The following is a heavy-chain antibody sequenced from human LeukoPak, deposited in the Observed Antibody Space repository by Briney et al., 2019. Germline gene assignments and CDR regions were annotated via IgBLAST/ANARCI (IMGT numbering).Heavy chain of an antibody. D-gene: IGHD5-12*01. V-gene: IGHV3-30*18. CDR2: ISYDGSNE. CDR3: AKGGDSGYDSYFDY. J-gene: IGHJ4*02. Sequence: GGSLRLSCAASGFTFSSYGVHWVRQAPGKGLEWVAVISYDGSNEYFADSVKGRFTISRDNSKNTLYLQMNSLRAEDTAVYYCAKGGDSGYDSYFDYWGQGTLVTVSS. CDR1: GFTFSSYG.